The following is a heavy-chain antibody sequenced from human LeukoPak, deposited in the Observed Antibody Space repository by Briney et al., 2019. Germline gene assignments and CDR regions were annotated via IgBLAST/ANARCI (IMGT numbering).Heavy chain of an antibody. J-gene: IGHJ3*01. Sequence: PETLSLTCTVSGGSISSSSYYWGWIRQPPGKGLEWIGSIYYSGSAYYNPSLKSRVTISVDTSKNQFSLKLSSVTAADTAVYYCARVARITMIVGWGQGTMVTVSS. V-gene: IGHV4-39*07. D-gene: IGHD3-22*01. CDR1: GGSISSSSYY. CDR2: IYYSGSA. CDR3: ARVARITMIVG.